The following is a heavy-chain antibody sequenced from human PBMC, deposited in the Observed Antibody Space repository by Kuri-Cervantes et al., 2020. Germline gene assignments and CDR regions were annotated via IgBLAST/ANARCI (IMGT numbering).Heavy chain of an antibody. CDR3: ATEYSSSSPFDY. J-gene: IGHJ4*02. CDR2: SNAGNGNT. CDR1: GYTFTSYA. D-gene: IGHD6-6*01. Sequence: ASVKVSCKASGYTFTSYAMHWVRQAPGQRLEWMGWSNAGNGNTKYSQEFQGRVTITRDTSASTAYMELSSLRSEDMAVYYCATEYSSSSPFDYWGQGTLVTDSS. V-gene: IGHV1-3*02.